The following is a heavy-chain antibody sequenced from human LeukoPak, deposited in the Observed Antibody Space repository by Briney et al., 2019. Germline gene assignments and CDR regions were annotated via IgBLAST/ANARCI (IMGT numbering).Heavy chain of an antibody. CDR3: AREDPGGRAEV. J-gene: IGHJ6*01. CDR2: INPNNGGT. Sequence: ASEKVSCKASGYTFTGHYMHWVRQAPGQGLEWMGWINPNNGGTNYAQKFQGRVTMTRDTSISTAYMELSRLRSDDTAVYYCAREDPGGRAEVWGQGTTVTVSS. D-gene: IGHD1-26*01. CDR1: GYTFTGHY. V-gene: IGHV1-2*02.